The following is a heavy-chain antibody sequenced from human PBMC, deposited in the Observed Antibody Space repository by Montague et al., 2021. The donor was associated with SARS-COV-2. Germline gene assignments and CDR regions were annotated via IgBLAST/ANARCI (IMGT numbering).Heavy chain of an antibody. D-gene: IGHD3-22*01. CDR1: GGSINSYY. CDR2: IYYSGST. Sequence: SETLSLTCTVSGGSINSYYWSWIRQPPGKGLEWIGYIYYSGSTNYNPSLKSRVTISVDTSKNQFSLKLSSVIAADTAVYYCAREVRYYYDSSGPGAFDIWGQGTMVTVSS. V-gene: IGHV4-59*01. CDR3: AREVRYYYDSSGPGAFDI. J-gene: IGHJ3*02.